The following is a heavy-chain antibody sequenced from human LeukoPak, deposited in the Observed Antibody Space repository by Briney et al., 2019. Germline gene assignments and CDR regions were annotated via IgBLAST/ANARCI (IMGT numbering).Heavy chain of an antibody. CDR2: IYRSGST. D-gene: IGHD3-9*01. CDR3: ASGGADYDILTGFDY. Sequence: KPSETLSLTCAVSGYSISSGYYWGWIRQPPGKGLEWIGSIYRSGSTYYNPSLKSRVTISVDTSKNQFSLKLSSVTAADTAVYYCASGGADYDILTGFDYWGQGTLVTVSS. V-gene: IGHV4-38-2*01. J-gene: IGHJ4*02. CDR1: GYSISSGYY.